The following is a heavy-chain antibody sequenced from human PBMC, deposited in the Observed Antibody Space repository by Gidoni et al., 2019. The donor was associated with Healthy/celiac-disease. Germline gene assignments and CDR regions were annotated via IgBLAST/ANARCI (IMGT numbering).Heavy chain of an antibody. CDR2: IYYSGST. V-gene: IGHV4-31*01. Sequence: QVQLQESGPGLVKPSQTLSLTCTVSGGSISSGGYYWSWIRQHPGKGLEWLGYIYYSGSTYYNPSLKSLVTISVDTSKNQFSLKLSSVTAADTAVYYCASTKGTEYSYGSDYYYGMDVWGQGTTVTVSS. J-gene: IGHJ6*02. CDR3: ASTKGTEYSYGSDYYYGMDV. CDR1: GGSISSGGYY. D-gene: IGHD5-18*01.